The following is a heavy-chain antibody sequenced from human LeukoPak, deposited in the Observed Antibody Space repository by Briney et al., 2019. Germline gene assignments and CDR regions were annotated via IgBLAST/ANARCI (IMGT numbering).Heavy chain of an antibody. J-gene: IGHJ4*02. D-gene: IGHD1-1*01. CDR1: GGSISSYY. CDR3: ARGLPNWNELDY. V-gene: IGHV4-59*01. Sequence: PSETLSLTCTVSGGSISSYYWSWIRQPPGKGLEWIGYIYYSGSTNYNPSLKSRVTISVDTSKNQFSLKLSSVTAADTAVYYCARGLPNWNELDYWGQGTLVTVSS. CDR2: IYYSGST.